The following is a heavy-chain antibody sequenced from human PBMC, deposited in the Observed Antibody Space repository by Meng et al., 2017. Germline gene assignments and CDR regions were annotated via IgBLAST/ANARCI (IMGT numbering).Heavy chain of an antibody. V-gene: IGHV2-5*02. CDR1: GFSLSTSGVG. Sequence: SGPTLVTPTQTLTLTCTFSGFSLSTSGVGVGWIRQPPGKALEWLALIYWDDDKRYSPSLKSRLTITKDTSKNQVVLTMTNMDPVDTATYYCAHRRSVPYYYDSSGYYYDWYFDLWGRGTLVTVSS. J-gene: IGHJ2*01. CDR3: AHRRSVPYYYDSSGYYYDWYFDL. D-gene: IGHD3-22*01. CDR2: IYWDDDK.